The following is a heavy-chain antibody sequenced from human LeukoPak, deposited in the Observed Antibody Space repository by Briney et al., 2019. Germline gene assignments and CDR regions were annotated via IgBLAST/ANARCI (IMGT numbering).Heavy chain of an antibody. V-gene: IGHV4-61*02. CDR3: ARDLGRSMVRGVIDY. CDR2: IYTSGST. Sequence: SETLSLTCTVSGGSISSGSYYWSWIRQPAGKGLEWIGRIYTSGSTNYNPSLKSRVTMSVDTSKNQFSLKLSSVTAADTAVYYCARDLGRSMVRGVIDYWGQGTLVTVSS. D-gene: IGHD3-10*01. J-gene: IGHJ4*02. CDR1: GGSISSGSYY.